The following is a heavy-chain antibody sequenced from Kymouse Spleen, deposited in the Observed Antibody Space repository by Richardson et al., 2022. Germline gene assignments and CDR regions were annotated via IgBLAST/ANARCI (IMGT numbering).Heavy chain of an antibody. CDR3: ARDSDYDILTGIGYYYYGMDV. Sequence: EVQLVESGGGLVKPGGSLRLSCAASGFTFSSYSMNWVRQAPGKGLEWVSSISSSSSYIYYADSVKGRFTISRDNAKNSLYLQMNSLRAEDTAVYYCARDSDYDILTGIGYYYYGMDVWGQGTTVTVSS. J-gene: IGHJ6*02. V-gene: IGHV3-21*03. D-gene: IGHD3-9*01. CDR1: GFTFSSYS. CDR2: ISSSSSYI.